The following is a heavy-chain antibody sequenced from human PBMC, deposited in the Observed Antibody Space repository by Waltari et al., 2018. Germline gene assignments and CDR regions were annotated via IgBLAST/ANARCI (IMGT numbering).Heavy chain of an antibody. J-gene: IGHJ6*03. V-gene: IGHV5-51*01. D-gene: IGHD6-6*01. CDR2: INPDDSDT. CDR3: VRQESYSDSSGTYFHMDV. CDR1: GYSFTRYW. Sequence: EIHLVQSGAELKKPGQSLKIYCKGSGYSFTRYWIGWVRQMPGKGLEWMGIINPDDSDTRYSPSFQGQVTISVDKSINTAYMQWSSLKASDSAMYYCVRQESYSDSSGTYFHMDVWGKGTTVTVSS.